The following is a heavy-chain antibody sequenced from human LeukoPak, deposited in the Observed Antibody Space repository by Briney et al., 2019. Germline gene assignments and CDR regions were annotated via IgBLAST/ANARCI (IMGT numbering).Heavy chain of an antibody. CDR2: IYYSWST. CDR1: GGSISSYY. CDR3: ARHPRGYYDILTGYFDSYYFDY. D-gene: IGHD3-9*01. V-gene: IGHV4-59*08. J-gene: IGHJ4*02. Sequence: SETLSLTCTVSGGSISSYYWSWIRQPPGKGLEWIGYIYYSWSTNYNPSLKSRVTISVDTSKNQFSLKLSSVAAADTAVYYCARHPRGYYDILTGYFDSYYFDYWGQGTLVTVSS.